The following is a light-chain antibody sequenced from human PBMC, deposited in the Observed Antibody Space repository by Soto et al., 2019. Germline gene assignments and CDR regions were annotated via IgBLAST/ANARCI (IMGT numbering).Light chain of an antibody. J-gene: IGKJ1*01. V-gene: IGKV1-39*01. CDR1: PSISSW. CDR2: AAS. CDR3: QQSYSTPPT. Sequence: DIQRTQSPSSLSASVGDRVTITCRASPSISSWLAWYQQKPGKAPKLMIYAASSLQSGVPSRFSGSGSGTDFTLTISSLQPEDFATYDCQQSYSTPPTFGQGTKVDIK.